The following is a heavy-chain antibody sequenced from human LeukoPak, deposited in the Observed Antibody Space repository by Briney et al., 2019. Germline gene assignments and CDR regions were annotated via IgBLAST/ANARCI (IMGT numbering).Heavy chain of an antibody. D-gene: IGHD3-22*01. CDR1: GYTFTGYY. J-gene: IGHJ5*02. CDR3: AGERVGALVYYYDSSGYNRGWFDP. Sequence: ASVKVSCKASGYTFTGYYMHWVRQAPGQGLEWMGWINPNSGGTNYAQKFQGRVTMTRDTSISTAYMELSRLRSDDTAVYYCAGERVGALVYYYDSSGYNRGWFDPWGQGTLVTVSS. CDR2: INPNSGGT. V-gene: IGHV1-2*02.